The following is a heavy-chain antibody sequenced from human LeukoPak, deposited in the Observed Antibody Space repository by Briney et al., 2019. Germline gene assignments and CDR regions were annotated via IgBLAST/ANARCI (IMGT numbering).Heavy chain of an antibody. CDR1: RFTFSSYT. CDR3: ARELRYYRYFDY. CDR2: ISYDGSNK. V-gene: IGHV3-30-3*01. J-gene: IGHJ4*02. Sequence: GGSLRLSCAASRFTFSSYTMHWVRQAPGKGLEWVALISYDGSNKYYADSVKGRFTISRDNSKNTLYVQMNSLRGEDTAVYYCARELRYYRYFDYWGQGTLVTVSS. D-gene: IGHD1-26*01.